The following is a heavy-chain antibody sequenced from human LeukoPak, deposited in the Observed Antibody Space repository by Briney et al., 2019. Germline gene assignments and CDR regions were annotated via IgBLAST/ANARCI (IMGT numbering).Heavy chain of an antibody. CDR3: ARDLSVEPFDY. Sequence: GASVKVSRQASVYTFPRYYMHWVRQAPGQGLEGMENMNPSSGSRSYGEEFQGKVNMPRDASTITVYMEPGSLRSEYTAVYYCARDLSVEPFDYWGQGTLVTVSS. J-gene: IGHJ4*02. V-gene: IGHV1-46*01. D-gene: IGHD1-14*01. CDR1: VYTFPRYY. CDR2: MNPSSGSR.